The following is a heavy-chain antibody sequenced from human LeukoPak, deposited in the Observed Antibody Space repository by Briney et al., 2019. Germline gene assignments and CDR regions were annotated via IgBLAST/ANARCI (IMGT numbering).Heavy chain of an antibody. Sequence: SETLSLTCAVYGGSLSGYYWSWIRQSPGKGLEWIGEINHSGSTNYNPSLKSRVTISVETSKKQFSLRLSSVTAADTAVYYCARKGGGQLVNTRRWFDPWGQGTLVTVS. V-gene: IGHV4-34*01. D-gene: IGHD1-1*01. J-gene: IGHJ5*02. CDR2: INHSGST. CDR3: ARKGGGQLVNTRRWFDP. CDR1: GGSLSGYY.